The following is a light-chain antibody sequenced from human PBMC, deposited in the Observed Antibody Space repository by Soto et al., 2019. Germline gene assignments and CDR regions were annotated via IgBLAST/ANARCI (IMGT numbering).Light chain of an antibody. V-gene: IGLV2-11*01. CDR3: CSFAGSYYV. CDR1: SRDIEAYDY. J-gene: IGLJ1*01. CDR2: EVN. Sequence: QSVLTQPRSVSGSPGQSVAISCTGISRDIEAYDYVSWYQQHPGKAPKLIISEVNKRPSGVSYRFSGSKSGNTASLTISGLQGEDEADYYCCSFAGSYYVFGTGTKVTVL.